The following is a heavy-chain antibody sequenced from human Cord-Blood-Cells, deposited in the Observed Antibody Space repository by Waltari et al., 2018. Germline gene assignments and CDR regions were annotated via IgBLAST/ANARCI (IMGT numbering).Heavy chain of an antibody. J-gene: IGHJ4*02. Sequence: QVQLQQWGAGLLKPSETLSLTCAVYGGSFSGYYWSWIRQPPGKGLEWIGEINHSGSTNDNPSLKGRVTISVDTSKNQFSLKLSSVTAADTAVYYCARESSSSWYFDYWGQGTLVTVSS. CDR3: ARESSSSWYFDY. V-gene: IGHV4-34*01. CDR2: INHSGST. D-gene: IGHD6-13*01. CDR1: GGSFSGYY.